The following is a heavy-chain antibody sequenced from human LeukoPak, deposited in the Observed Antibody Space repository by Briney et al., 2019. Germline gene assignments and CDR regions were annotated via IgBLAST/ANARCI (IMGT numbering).Heavy chain of an antibody. CDR2: ISSSGSTI. V-gene: IGHV3-11*04. J-gene: IGHJ4*02. D-gene: IGHD3-22*01. CDR1: GFTFSDYY. Sequence: PGGSLRLSCAASGFTFSDYYMSWIRQAPGKGLGWVSYISSSGSTIYYADSVKGRFTISRDNAKNSLYLQMNSLRAEDTAVYYCASLSITMIVVSRPFDYWGQGTLVTVSS. CDR3: ASLSITMIVVSRPFDY.